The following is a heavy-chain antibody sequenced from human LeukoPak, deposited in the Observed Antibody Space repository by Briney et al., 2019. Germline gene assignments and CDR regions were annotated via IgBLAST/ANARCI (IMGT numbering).Heavy chain of an antibody. J-gene: IGHJ4*02. CDR1: GYTFTSYH. CDR2: INPSGGST. D-gene: IGHD1-26*01. Sequence: GASVKVSCKASGYTFTSYHMHWVRLAPGQGLEWMGIINPSGGSTSYAQKFQGRVTMTRDTSTSTVYMELSSLRSEDTAVYYCARAVVGATRSLGYWGQGTLVTVSS. CDR3: ARAVVGATRSLGY. V-gene: IGHV1-46*01.